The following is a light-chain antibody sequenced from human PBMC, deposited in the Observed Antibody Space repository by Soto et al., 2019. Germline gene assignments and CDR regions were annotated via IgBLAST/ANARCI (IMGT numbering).Light chain of an antibody. CDR2: GAS. J-gene: IGKJ1*01. CDR3: QQYGSSPPT. V-gene: IGKV3-20*01. Sequence: EIVLTQSPGTLSLSPGERATLSWRASQSVSSNYLAWYQRKPGQAPRLLIYGASNRATGIPNRFSGSGSGTDFTLTITRLEPEDFVVYYCQQYGSSPPTFGQGTKVEI. CDR1: QSVSSNY.